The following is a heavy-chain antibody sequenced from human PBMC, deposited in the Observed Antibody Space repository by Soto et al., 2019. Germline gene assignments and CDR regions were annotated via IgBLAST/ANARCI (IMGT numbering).Heavy chain of an antibody. CDR3: ARGASGNYYQDS. Sequence: GGSLRLSCAASGFTFSSYWMHWVRQAPGKGLVWVSRINSDGRSTNYADSVKGRFTISRDNDKDTLYLQMNSLRGDDTAVYYCARGASGNYYQDSWSQGTLVTVPS. D-gene: IGHD3-10*01. J-gene: IGHJ4*02. CDR2: INSDGRST. V-gene: IGHV3-74*01. CDR1: GFTFSSYW.